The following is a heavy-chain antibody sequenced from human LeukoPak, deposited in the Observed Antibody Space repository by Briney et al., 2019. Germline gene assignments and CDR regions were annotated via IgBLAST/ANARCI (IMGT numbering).Heavy chain of an antibody. Sequence: GGSLRLSCAASGFTFSSYSMNWVRQAPGKGLEWVSSLSSSSSYIYYAHSVKGRFTISRDNAKNSLYLQMNSLRAEDTAVYYCARSFDFWSGRLDYWGQGTLVTVSS. CDR1: GFTFSSYS. J-gene: IGHJ4*02. CDR3: ARSFDFWSGRLDY. V-gene: IGHV3-21*01. D-gene: IGHD3-3*01. CDR2: LSSSSSYI.